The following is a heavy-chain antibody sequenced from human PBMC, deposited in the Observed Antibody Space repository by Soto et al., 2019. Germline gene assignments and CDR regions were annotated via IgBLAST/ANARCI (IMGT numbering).Heavy chain of an antibody. V-gene: IGHV1-46*01. CDR1: GDTFTDYY. Sequence: QVQLMQSGAEVKKPGASMKVSCKGYGDTFTDYYIHWVRQAPGQVLEWMGTVNPSGGHTTYAQHFLGRVTMTRDTSTSTLYMELTSLTSDDTAVYYCARGGHVVVVTAALDYWGQGTLVTVSS. CDR2: VNPSGGHT. CDR3: ARGGHVVVVTAALDY. J-gene: IGHJ4*02. D-gene: IGHD2-21*02.